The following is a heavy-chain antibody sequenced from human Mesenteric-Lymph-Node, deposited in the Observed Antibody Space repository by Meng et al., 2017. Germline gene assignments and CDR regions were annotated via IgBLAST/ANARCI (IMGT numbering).Heavy chain of an antibody. D-gene: IGHD3-10*01. V-gene: IGHV3-9*01. CDR2: ISWNSGSI. CDR1: GFTFDDYA. Sequence: SLKISCATSGFTFDDYAMHWVRQAPGKGLEWVSGISWNSGSIDYADSVKGRFTISRDNAKNSLYLQMNSLGAEDTAIYFCAKFGSGTRTAFDYWGQGTLVTVSS. J-gene: IGHJ4*02. CDR3: AKFGSGTRTAFDY.